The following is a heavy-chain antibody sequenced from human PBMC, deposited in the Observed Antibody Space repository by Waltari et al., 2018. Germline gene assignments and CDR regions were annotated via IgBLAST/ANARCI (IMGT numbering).Heavy chain of an antibody. CDR3: VRDGLGSGRTRVDV. V-gene: IGHV3-48*03. J-gene: IGHJ6*02. CDR1: GFGFSSYE. CDR2: ISDSDNSK. Sequence: QLVESGGGLVQPGGSLRLACAASGFGFSSYEMNWVRQAPGKGLEWISYISDSDNSKFYAESVKGRFIVSRDNAKNSLHLEMNSLRVEDTATYYCVRDGLGSGRTRVDVWGQGTTVIVSS. D-gene: IGHD2-2*01.